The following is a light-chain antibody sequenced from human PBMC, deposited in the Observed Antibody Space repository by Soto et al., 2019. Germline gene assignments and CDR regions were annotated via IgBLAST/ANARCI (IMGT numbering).Light chain of an antibody. CDR1: QDISNY. J-gene: IGKJ3*01. CDR3: QQYDNLPLG. Sequence: DIQMTQSPSSLSASVGDRVTITCQASQDISNYLNWYQHKPGKAPKLLIYDASNLETGVPSRFSESGSGTDFTFTISSLQHEDIATYYCQQYDNLPLGFGPGTKVDFK. V-gene: IGKV1-33*01. CDR2: DAS.